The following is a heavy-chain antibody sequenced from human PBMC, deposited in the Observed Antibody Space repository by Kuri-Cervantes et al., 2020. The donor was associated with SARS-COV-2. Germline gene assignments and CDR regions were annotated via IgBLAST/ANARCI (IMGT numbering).Heavy chain of an antibody. CDR3: ARDLSQHGDPGFDF. CDR1: GFTFGDYA. V-gene: IGHV3-48*03. CDR2: VGNTDSTT. J-gene: IGHJ4*02. Sequence: GESLKISCTASGFTFGDYAMNWVRQAPGKGLEWLSYVGNTDSTTYYADSVKGRFTISRDNAKNLLYLQMNSLRAEDAALYYCARDLSQHGDPGFDFWGQGTLVTVSS. D-gene: IGHD4-17*01.